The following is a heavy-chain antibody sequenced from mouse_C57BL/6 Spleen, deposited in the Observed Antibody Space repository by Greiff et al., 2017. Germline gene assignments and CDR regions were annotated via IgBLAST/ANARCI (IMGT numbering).Heavy chain of an antibody. CDR2: IYPGDGDT. CDR1: GYAFSSSW. CDR3: ERLSYLPAVVSSDD. Sequence: QVQLQQSGAELVQPGASVKISCKASGYAFSSSWMNWVKQRPGKGLEWIGQIYPGDGDTNYHGKFKGKATLTADQYSSTAYMQLSSLTSEDSAVYFFERLSYLPAVVSSDDWGQGTTLTVSS. J-gene: IGHJ2*01. V-gene: IGHV1-80*01. D-gene: IGHD1-1*01.